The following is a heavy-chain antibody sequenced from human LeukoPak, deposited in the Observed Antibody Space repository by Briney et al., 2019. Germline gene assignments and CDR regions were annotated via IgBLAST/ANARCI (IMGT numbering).Heavy chain of an antibody. Sequence: GASVKVSCKASGYTFTSYDINWVRQAPGQGLEWMGWMNPNSDNTGYAQKFQGRVTMTRNPSISTAYMELSSLRPEDTAVYYCARNVRDTGTFDYWGQGTLVTASS. CDR1: GYTFTSYD. CDR3: ARNVRDTGTFDY. J-gene: IGHJ4*02. D-gene: IGHD5-18*01. CDR2: MNPNSDNT. V-gene: IGHV1-8*01.